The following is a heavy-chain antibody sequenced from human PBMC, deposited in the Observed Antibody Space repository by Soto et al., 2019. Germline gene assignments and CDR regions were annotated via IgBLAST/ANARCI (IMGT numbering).Heavy chain of an antibody. Sequence: GGSLRLSCAASGFTFSDYGMHWVRQAPGKGLEWVAVVSYDGSNKYYADSVKGRFTISRDNSKNTLYLQMDSLRAEDTAVYYCARARSPGYAPCYWGQGTLVTVSS. V-gene: IGHV3-30*03. J-gene: IGHJ4*02. CDR1: GFTFSDYG. D-gene: IGHD5-12*01. CDR3: ARARSPGYAPCY. CDR2: VSYDGSNK.